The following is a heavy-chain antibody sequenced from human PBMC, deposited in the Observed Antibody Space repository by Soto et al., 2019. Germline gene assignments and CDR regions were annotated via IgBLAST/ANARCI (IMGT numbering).Heavy chain of an antibody. J-gene: IGHJ4*02. Sequence: QVQLQESGPGLVKPSGTLSLTCAVSSGSITSSNWWSWDRQPPGKGLEWIGEVSHSGNTNYIPSLNRRVTIAVDKSRNLCPLRLDSVAAADAAVYYCARYRYGGYDFDYWGQGTLVTVSS. D-gene: IGHD5-12*01. CDR1: SGSITSSNW. CDR2: VSHSGNT. CDR3: ARYRYGGYDFDY. V-gene: IGHV4-4*02.